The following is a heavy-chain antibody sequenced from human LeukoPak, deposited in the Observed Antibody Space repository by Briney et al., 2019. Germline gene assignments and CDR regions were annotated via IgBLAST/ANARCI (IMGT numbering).Heavy chain of an antibody. D-gene: IGHD3-3*01. CDR3: AKDTIFGVVIEKY. CDR2: ISGSGGST. J-gene: IGHJ4*02. Sequence: GGSLRLSCAASGFTFSSYAMSWVRQAPGKGLEWVSAISGSGGSTYYADSVKGRFTISRDNSKNTLYLQMNSPRAEDTAVYYCAKDTIFGVVIEKYWGQGTLVTVSS. CDR1: GFTFSSYA. V-gene: IGHV3-23*01.